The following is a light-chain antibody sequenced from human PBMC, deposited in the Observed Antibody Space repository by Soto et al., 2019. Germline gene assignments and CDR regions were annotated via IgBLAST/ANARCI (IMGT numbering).Light chain of an antibody. CDR1: SSNIGAGYD. CDR3: QSYDSSLSGSRV. J-gene: IGLJ1*01. V-gene: IGLV1-40*01. Sequence: QSVLTQPPSVSGAPGQRVTISCTGSSSNIGAGYDVHWYQQLPGTAPKLLIYANNNRPSGVPDRFSGSKSGTSASLAITGLQAEDETDYYCQSYDSSLSGSRVFGTGTKVPVL. CDR2: ANN.